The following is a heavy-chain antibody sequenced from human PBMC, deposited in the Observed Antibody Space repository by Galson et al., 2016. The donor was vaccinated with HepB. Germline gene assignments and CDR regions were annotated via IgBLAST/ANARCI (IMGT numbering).Heavy chain of an antibody. V-gene: IGHV3-48*02. D-gene: IGHD3-10*01. J-gene: IGHJ4*02. CDR3: AGDLESGSGSYYFDL. Sequence: SLRLSCAASGFTSSSYSMNWVRQAPGKGLEWISYINDGRHPTYYADSVKGRFAISSDKAKNSLYLQMNRLTDDDTAVYYCAGDLESGSGSYYFDLWGQGIPVTVSS. CDR2: INDGRHPT. CDR1: GFTSSSYS.